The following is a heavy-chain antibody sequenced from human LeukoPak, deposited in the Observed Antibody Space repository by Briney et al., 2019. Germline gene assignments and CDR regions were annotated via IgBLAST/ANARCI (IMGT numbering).Heavy chain of an antibody. CDR1: GFTFSSYG. Sequence: GGSLRLSCAASGFTFSSYGMHWVRQAPGKGLKWVAFIRYDGSNKYYADSVKGRFTISRDNSKNTLYLQMNSLRAEDTAVYYCAKERHAPAHFDYWGQGTLVTVSS. CDR3: AKERHAPAHFDY. V-gene: IGHV3-30*02. J-gene: IGHJ4*02. CDR2: IRYDGSNK.